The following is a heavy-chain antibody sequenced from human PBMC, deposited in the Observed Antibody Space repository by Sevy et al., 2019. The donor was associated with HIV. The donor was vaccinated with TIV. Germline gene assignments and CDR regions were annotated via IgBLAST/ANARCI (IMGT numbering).Heavy chain of an antibody. V-gene: IGHV3-7*01. D-gene: IGHD6-6*01. CDR3: ARLYSSSSGRGLDN. J-gene: IGHJ4*02. CDR1: GFTFGSYW. Sequence: GGSLRLSCAASGFTFGSYWMTWVRQAPGKGLEWVANIKEDGSGRFYVDSVRGRFTVSRDNAKKTLYLQMNDLRGEETALYCCARLYSSSSGRGLDNWGQGVLVTVSS. CDR2: IKEDGSGR.